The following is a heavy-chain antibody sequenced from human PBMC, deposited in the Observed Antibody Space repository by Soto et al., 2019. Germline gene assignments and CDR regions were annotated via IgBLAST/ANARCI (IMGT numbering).Heavy chain of an antibody. Sequence: GGSLRLSCAASGFTFDDYAMHWVRQVPGKGLGWVSGINWNSGSIGYADSVKGRFAISRDNAKNSLHLQMNSLRAEDTAFYYCVKDESINWYSGHFRHWGQGTLVTVSS. CDR3: VKDESINWYSGHFRH. CDR2: INWNSGSI. V-gene: IGHV3-9*01. J-gene: IGHJ1*01. CDR1: GFTFDDYA. D-gene: IGHD6-13*01.